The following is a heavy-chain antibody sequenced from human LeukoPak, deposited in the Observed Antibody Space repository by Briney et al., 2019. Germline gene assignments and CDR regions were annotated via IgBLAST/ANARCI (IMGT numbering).Heavy chain of an antibody. J-gene: IGHJ4*02. CDR3: AREIRYYYDSSGYKTSYYFDY. D-gene: IGHD3-22*01. V-gene: IGHV3-74*01. CDR1: GFTFSSYW. CDR2: INSDGSST. Sequence: PGGSLRLSCAASGFTFSSYWMYWVRRAPGKGLVWVSRINSDGSSTSYADSVKGRFTISRDNSKNTLYLQMNSLRAEDTAVYYCAREIRYYYDSSGYKTSYYFDYWGQGTLVTVSS.